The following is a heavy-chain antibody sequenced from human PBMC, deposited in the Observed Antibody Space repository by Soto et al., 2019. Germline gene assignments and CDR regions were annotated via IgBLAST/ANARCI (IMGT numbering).Heavy chain of an antibody. CDR2: IYYSGST. CDR1: GGSISSSSYY. Sequence: QLQLQESGPGLVKPSETLSLTCTVSGGSISSSSYYWGWIRQPPGKGLEWIGSIYYSGSTYYNPSLKSRVTISVDTSKNQFSLKLSSVTAADTAVYYCAMKLLWFGESQLFDYWGQGTLVTVSS. D-gene: IGHD3-10*01. J-gene: IGHJ4*02. V-gene: IGHV4-39*01. CDR3: AMKLLWFGESQLFDY.